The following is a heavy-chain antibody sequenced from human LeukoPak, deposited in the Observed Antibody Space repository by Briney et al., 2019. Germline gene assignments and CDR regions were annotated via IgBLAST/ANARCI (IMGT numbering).Heavy chain of an antibody. Sequence: SVKVSCNASGGPFSNYAVSWVRQAPGQGLEWMGGFIPVFGPANYAQKFQGRVTITADESTSTAYMELSSLRSEDTAVYYCARAGEVYNSGSYLEYWGQGTLVTVSS. CDR1: GGPFSNYA. CDR3: ARAGEVYNSGSYLEY. D-gene: IGHD6-19*01. J-gene: IGHJ4*02. CDR2: FIPVFGPA. V-gene: IGHV1-69*13.